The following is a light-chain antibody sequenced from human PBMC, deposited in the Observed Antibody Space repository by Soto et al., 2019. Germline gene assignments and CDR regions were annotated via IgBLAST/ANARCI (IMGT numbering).Light chain of an antibody. CDR2: KVS. CDR3: MQGTSWPFT. CDR1: QSLVYSDGNTY. Sequence: DVVMTQSPLSLPVTLGQPASISCRSSQSLVYSDGNTYLNWFQQRPGQSPRRLIYKVSNRDTGVPERFSGSGSETDFTLKISRVEAEDVGVFYCMQGTSWPFTFGHGTKVDIK. V-gene: IGKV2-30*01. J-gene: IGKJ3*01.